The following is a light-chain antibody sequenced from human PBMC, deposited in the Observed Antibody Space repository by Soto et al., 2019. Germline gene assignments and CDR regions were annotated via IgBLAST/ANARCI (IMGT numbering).Light chain of an antibody. CDR3: QHYNNWPLT. Sequence: EIVVTQSPATLSLSPGQRATLSCRTSQNINNKLVWYQQKPGQAPRLLIYGASTRVTGIPARFSGSGSGTEFTLTISSLQSEDFAVYSCQHYNNWPLTFGGGTKVEIK. J-gene: IGKJ4*01. CDR1: QNINNK. CDR2: GAS. V-gene: IGKV3-15*01.